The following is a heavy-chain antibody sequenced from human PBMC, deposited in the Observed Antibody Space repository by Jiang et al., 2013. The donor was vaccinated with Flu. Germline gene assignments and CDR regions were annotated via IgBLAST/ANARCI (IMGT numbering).Heavy chain of an antibody. CDR3: ARHILATWNGKTKRITIFGVVKSYYYYGMDV. CDR2: IYYSGST. J-gene: IGHJ6*02. D-gene: IGHD3-3*01. V-gene: IGHV4-39*01. Sequence: LLKPSETLSLTCTVSGGSISSSSYYWGWIRQPPGKGLEWIGSIYYSGSTYYNPSLKSRVTISVDTSKNQFSLKLSSVTAADTAVYYCARHILATWNGKTKRITIFGVVKSYYYYGMDVWGQGTTVTVSS. CDR1: GGSISSSSYY.